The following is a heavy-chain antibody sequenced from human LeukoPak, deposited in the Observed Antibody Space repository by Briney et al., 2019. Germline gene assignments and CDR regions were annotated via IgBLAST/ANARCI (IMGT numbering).Heavy chain of an antibody. Sequence: GGSLRLSCAASGFTFSSYWMNWARQPPGKGLEWVASINHNGNVNYYVDSVKGRFTISRDNAKNSLYLQMSNLRAEDTAVYFCARGGGLDVWGQGAAVTVSS. CDR1: GFTFSSYW. CDR3: ARGGGLDV. CDR2: INHNGNVN. D-gene: IGHD3-16*01. J-gene: IGHJ6*02. V-gene: IGHV3-7*03.